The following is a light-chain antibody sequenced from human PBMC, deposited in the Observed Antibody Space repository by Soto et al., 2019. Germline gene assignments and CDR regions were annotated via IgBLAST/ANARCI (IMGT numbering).Light chain of an antibody. CDR2: GAS. CDR3: QQYSNWPRT. J-gene: IGKJ1*01. V-gene: IGKV3-15*01. CDR1: QSVSSS. Sequence: EIVMKQSPATLSVSPGERATLSCRASQSVSSSLAWYQQRPGQAPRRLIYGASTRATEIPARFSGSGSGTEFTLTISSLQSEDFAVYYCQQYSNWPRTFGQGTKVDIK.